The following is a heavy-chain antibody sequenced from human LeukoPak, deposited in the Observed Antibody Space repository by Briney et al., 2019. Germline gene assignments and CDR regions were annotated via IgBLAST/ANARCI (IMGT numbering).Heavy chain of an antibody. Sequence: GGSLSLSCAASGFTFSSYAMSWVRQAPGKGLEWVSAISGSGGSTYYADSVKGRFTISRDNSKNTLYLQMNSLRAEDTAVYYCARGCGSGYYFDYWGQGTLVTVSS. J-gene: IGHJ4*02. V-gene: IGHV3-23*01. CDR1: GFTFSSYA. D-gene: IGHD3-10*01. CDR3: ARGCGSGYYFDY. CDR2: ISGSGGST.